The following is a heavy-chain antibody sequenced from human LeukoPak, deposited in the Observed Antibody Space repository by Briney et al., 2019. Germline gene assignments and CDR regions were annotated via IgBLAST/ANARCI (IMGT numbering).Heavy chain of an antibody. CDR3: ASEDGYNY. CDR1: GYSISSGYY. D-gene: IGHD5-24*01. Sequence: SETLSLTCTVSGYSISSGYYWGWIRQPPGKGLEWIGSIYHSGSTYYNPSLKSRVTISVDTSKNQFSLKLSSVTAADTAVYYCASEDGYNYWGQGTLVTVSS. V-gene: IGHV4-38-2*02. J-gene: IGHJ4*02. CDR2: IYHSGST.